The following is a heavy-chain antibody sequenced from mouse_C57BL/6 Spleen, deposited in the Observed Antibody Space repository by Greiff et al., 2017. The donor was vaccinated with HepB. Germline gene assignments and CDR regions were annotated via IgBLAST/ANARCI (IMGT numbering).Heavy chain of an antibody. CDR2: INPSSGYT. Sequence: VHLVESGAELARPGASVKMSCKASGYTFTSYTMHWVKQRPGQGLEWIGYINPSSGYTKYNQKFKDKATLTADKSSSTAYMQLSSLTSEDSAVYYCARWGTTVVPSFDYWGQGTTLTVSS. CDR3: ARWGTTVVPSFDY. CDR1: GYTFTSYT. V-gene: IGHV1-4*01. D-gene: IGHD1-1*01. J-gene: IGHJ2*01.